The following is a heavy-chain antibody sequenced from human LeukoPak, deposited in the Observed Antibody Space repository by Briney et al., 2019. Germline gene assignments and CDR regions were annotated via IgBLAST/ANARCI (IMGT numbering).Heavy chain of an antibody. D-gene: IGHD5-18*01. Sequence: SETLSLICTLSGGPISSYHWSWIRQPPGKGLEGIGYIYYSGSHNYHPSLQSRVTISVDTSKNQFSLKLSSVTAADTAVYYCARARSRGYSYGYYNYYYMDVWGKGTTVTVSS. V-gene: IGHV4-59*01. J-gene: IGHJ6*03. CDR2: IYYSGSH. CDR1: GGPISSYH. CDR3: ARARSRGYSYGYYNYYYMDV.